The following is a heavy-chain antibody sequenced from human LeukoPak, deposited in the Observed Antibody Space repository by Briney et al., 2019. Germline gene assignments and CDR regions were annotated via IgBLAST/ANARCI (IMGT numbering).Heavy chain of an antibody. J-gene: IGHJ4*02. CDR1: GYTFTIYS. CDR3: ARRYCSSGSCYYALDY. Sequence: ASVKVSCKASGYTFTIYSITWVRQAPGQGLEWMGWISAYNGNTNYAQKFQGRVTMTTDTSTCTAYMELRSLRSDDTAIYYCARRYCSSGSCYYALDYWGQGTLVTVSS. CDR2: ISAYNGNT. V-gene: IGHV1-18*01. D-gene: IGHD2-15*01.